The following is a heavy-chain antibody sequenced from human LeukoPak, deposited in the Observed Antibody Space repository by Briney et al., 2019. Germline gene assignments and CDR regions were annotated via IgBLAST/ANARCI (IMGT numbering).Heavy chain of an antibody. Sequence: TSETLSLTCTVSGGSISSYYWSWIRQPPGKGLEWIGYIYYSGSTDYNPSLKSRVTISVDTSKNQFSLKLSSVTAAATAVYYCARRAPYSYEWSTLDYWGQGTLVTVSS. CDR1: GGSISSYY. CDR3: ARRAPYSYEWSTLDY. D-gene: IGHD5-18*01. CDR2: IYYSGST. V-gene: IGHV4-59*08. J-gene: IGHJ4*02.